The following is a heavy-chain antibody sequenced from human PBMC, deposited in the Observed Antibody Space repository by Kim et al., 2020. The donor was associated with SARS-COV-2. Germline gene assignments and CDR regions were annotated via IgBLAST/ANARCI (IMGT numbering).Heavy chain of an antibody. D-gene: IGHD3-22*01. V-gene: IGHV4-39*07. Sequence: SLKGRVTISVDTSKNPFSLKLSSVTAADTAVYYCARDPRSYYDSSGYNDYWGQGTLVTVSS. J-gene: IGHJ4*02. CDR3: ARDPRSYYDSSGYNDY.